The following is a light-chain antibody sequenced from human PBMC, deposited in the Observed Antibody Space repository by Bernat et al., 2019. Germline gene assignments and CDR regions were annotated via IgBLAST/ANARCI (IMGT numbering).Light chain of an antibody. CDR3: QQSYSTPPT. Sequence: DIQMTQSPSSLSASVGDRVTITCRASQSISSYLNWYQQKPGKAPKLLIYAASSLQSGVPSRSSGSGSGTDFTLTISSLQPEDFVTYYCQQSYSTPPTFGQGTKVEIK. J-gene: IGKJ1*01. CDR1: QSISSY. CDR2: AAS. V-gene: IGKV1-39*01.